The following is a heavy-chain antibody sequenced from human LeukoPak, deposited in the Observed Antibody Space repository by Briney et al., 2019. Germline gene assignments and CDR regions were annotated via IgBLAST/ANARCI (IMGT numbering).Heavy chain of an antibody. Sequence: GGSLRLSCAASGFTFSSYEMNWVRQAPGKGLEWVSYISSSSSTIYYADSVEGRFTISRDNAKNSLYLQMNSLRAEDTAVYYCAKATNGRFDIWGQGTMVTVSS. CDR1: GFTFSSYE. CDR2: ISSSSSTI. J-gene: IGHJ3*02. D-gene: IGHD2-8*01. CDR3: AKATNGRFDI. V-gene: IGHV3-48*03.